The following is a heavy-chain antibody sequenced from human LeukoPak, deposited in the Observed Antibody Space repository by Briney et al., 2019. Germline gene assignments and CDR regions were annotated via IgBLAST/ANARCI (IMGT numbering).Heavy chain of an antibody. CDR2: IFPGDSET. V-gene: IGHV5-51*01. Sequence: PGESLKISCKDSGSNFVDYWIGWVRQVPGRGLEWMAVIFPGDSETTYSPSFQGQVTISADKSISTTYLQWSSLKASDTAMYYCARSAGYSGSYSVDYWGQGTLVTVSS. CDR3: ARSAGYSGSYSVDY. J-gene: IGHJ4*02. D-gene: IGHD1-26*01. CDR1: GSNFVDYW.